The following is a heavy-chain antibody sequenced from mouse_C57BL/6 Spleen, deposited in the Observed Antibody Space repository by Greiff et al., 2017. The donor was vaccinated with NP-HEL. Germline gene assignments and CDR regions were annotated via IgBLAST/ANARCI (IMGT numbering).Heavy chain of an antibody. V-gene: IGHV1-22*01. CDR2: INPNNGGT. CDR3: ASVYDGFDY. D-gene: IGHD2-3*01. CDR1: GYTFTDYN. J-gene: IGHJ2*01. Sequence: EVMLVESGPELVKPGASVKMSCKASGYTFTDYNMHWVKQSHGKSLEWIGYINPNNGGTSYNQKFKGKATLTVNKSSSTAYMELRSLTSEDSAVYYCASVYDGFDYWGQGTTLTVSS.